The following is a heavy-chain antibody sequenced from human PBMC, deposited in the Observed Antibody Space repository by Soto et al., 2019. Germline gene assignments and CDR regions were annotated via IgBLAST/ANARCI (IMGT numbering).Heavy chain of an antibody. CDR3: AGGGTPIGY. J-gene: IGHJ4*02. Sequence: QVQLVQSGAEVKKPGASVKVSCKASGYTFTNFGISWVRQAPGQGLEWMGWISAYNGNTTYAQKFQGRVTMTTDTSTSTGYMEVRSLRIDDTAVDFWAGGGTPIGYGGQGTLVTVSS. V-gene: IGHV1-18*01. D-gene: IGHD3-16*01. CDR2: ISAYNGNT. CDR1: GYTFTNFG.